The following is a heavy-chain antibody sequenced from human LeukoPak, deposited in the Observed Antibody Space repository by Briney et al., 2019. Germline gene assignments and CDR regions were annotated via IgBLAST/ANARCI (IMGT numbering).Heavy chain of an antibody. CDR3: AGDGITMVRGVSFYYGMDA. Sequence: GGSLRLSCAASGFTFSSYGMHWVRQAPGKGLEWVAVIWYDGSNKYYADSVKGRFTISRDNSKNTLYLQMNSLRAEDTAVYYCAGDGITMVRGVSFYYGMDAWGKGTTVTVSS. CDR1: GFTFSSYG. V-gene: IGHV3-33*01. D-gene: IGHD3-10*01. J-gene: IGHJ6*04. CDR2: IWYDGSNK.